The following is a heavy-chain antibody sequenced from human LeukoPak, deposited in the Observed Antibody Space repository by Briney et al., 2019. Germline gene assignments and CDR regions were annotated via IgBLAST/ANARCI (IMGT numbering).Heavy chain of an antibody. Sequence: GGSLRLSCAASGFTFSNAWMSCVRQAPGKGLEWVGRIKSKTDGGTTDYAAPVKGRFTISRDNSKNTLYLQMNSLRAEDTAVYYCAKDTKDYRGSYYFDYWGQGTLVTVSS. V-gene: IGHV3-15*01. D-gene: IGHD4-11*01. CDR3: AKDTKDYRGSYYFDY. J-gene: IGHJ4*02. CDR1: GFTFSNAW. CDR2: IKSKTDGGTT.